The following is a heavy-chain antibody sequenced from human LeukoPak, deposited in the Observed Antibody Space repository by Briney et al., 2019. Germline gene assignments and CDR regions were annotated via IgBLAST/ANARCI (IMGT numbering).Heavy chain of an antibody. CDR2: INLDGSEK. CDR3: ARDNWGFDI. J-gene: IGHJ3*02. D-gene: IGHD7-27*01. Sequence: GGSLRLSCAASGFSFSSYAMSWVRQAPGRGLEWVASINLDGSEKYSVDSVKGRFTISRDNAKNSLYLQMNSLRAEDTAVYYCARDNWGFDIWGQGTMVTVSS. V-gene: IGHV3-7*04. CDR1: GFSFSSYA.